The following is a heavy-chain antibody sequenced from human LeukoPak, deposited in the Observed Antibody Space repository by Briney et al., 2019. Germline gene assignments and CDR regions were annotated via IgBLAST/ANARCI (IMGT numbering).Heavy chain of an antibody. Sequence: SETLSLTCTVSGGSISSSSYYWGWIRQPPGKGLEWIGSIYYSGSTYYNPSLKSRVTISVDTSKNQFSLKLSSVTAADTAVYYCARYVVVTALDYYYMDVWGKGTTVTISS. D-gene: IGHD2-21*02. CDR1: GGSISSSSYY. J-gene: IGHJ6*03. CDR2: IYYSGST. CDR3: ARYVVVTALDYYYMDV. V-gene: IGHV4-39*07.